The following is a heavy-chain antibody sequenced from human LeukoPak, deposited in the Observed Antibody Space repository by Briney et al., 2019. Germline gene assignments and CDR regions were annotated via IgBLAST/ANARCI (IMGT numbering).Heavy chain of an antibody. CDR3: ARVGVTAAAADY. V-gene: IGHV1-46*01. CDR1: GYTFTSYF. Sequence: ASVKVSCKASGYTFTSYFMHWMRQAPGQGPEWMGIINPRGGSTEYSHKFQGRLTMTSDTFTSTVYMELNNLRSEDTAVYFCARVGVTAAAADYWGQGTLVTVSS. D-gene: IGHD6-13*01. CDR2: INPRGGST. J-gene: IGHJ4*02.